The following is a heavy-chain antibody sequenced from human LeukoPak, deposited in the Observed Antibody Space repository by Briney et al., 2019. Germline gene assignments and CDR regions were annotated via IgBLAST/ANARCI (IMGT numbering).Heavy chain of an antibody. CDR1: GGSISSYY. Sequence: PSETLSLTCTVSGGSISSYYWSWIRQPPGKGLEWIGYIYYSGSTNYNPSLKSRVTISVDTSKNQFSLKLSSVTAADTAVYYCASYDTAIGMDVWGQGTTVTVSS. V-gene: IGHV4-59*01. CDR3: ASYDTAIGMDV. D-gene: IGHD5-18*01. CDR2: IYYSGST. J-gene: IGHJ6*02.